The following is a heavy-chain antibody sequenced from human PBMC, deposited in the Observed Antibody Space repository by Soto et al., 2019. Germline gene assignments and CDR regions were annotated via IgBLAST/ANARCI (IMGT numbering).Heavy chain of an antibody. CDR1: GYTFTSYA. Sequence: ASVKVSCKASGYTFTSYAMHWVRQAPGQRLEWMGWINAGNGNTKYSQKFQGRVTITRDTSASTAYMELSSLRSEDTAVYYCAALAGYSGYDFYYYYGMDVWGQGTTVTVSS. V-gene: IGHV1-3*01. D-gene: IGHD5-12*01. CDR2: INAGNGNT. J-gene: IGHJ6*02. CDR3: AALAGYSGYDFYYYYGMDV.